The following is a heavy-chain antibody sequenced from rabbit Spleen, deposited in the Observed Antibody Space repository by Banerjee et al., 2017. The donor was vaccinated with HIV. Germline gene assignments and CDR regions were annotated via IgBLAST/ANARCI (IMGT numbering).Heavy chain of an antibody. CDR3: ARETSSGWGVISYYFNL. J-gene: IGHJ4*01. V-gene: IGHV1S45*01. D-gene: IGHD4-1*01. Sequence: QEQLVESGGGLVRPGASLTLTCKASGFSFSSGYYISWVRQAPGKGLEWIGCIGTGSGNTYYASWAKGRFTISKTSSTTVTLQMTSLTAADTATYFCARETSSGWGVISYYFNLWGPGTLVTVS. CDR1: GFSFSSGYY. CDR2: IGTGSGNT.